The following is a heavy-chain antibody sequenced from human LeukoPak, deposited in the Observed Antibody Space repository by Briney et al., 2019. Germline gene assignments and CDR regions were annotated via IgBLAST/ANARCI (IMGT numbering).Heavy chain of an antibody. D-gene: IGHD3-3*01. J-gene: IGHJ4*02. Sequence: PGGSLRLSCAASGFTFGGFWMSWVRQAPGRGLEWVANTNPDGSVKYYVDSVKGRFTISRDNAKNSLFLQMNSLRAEDTAVYYCVSGFLQWLYWGQGTLVIVSS. V-gene: IGHV3-7*01. CDR3: VSGFLQWLY. CDR1: GFTFGGFW. CDR2: TNPDGSVK.